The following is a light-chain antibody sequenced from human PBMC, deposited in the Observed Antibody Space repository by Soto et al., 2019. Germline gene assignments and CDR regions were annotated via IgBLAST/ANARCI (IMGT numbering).Light chain of an antibody. V-gene: IGKV3-15*01. J-gene: IGKJ1*01. CDR2: GAS. Sequence: EIVMTQSPATLSVSPGERATLSCRASQSVSSNLAWYQQNPGQAPRLLIYGASTRATGIPARFSGSGSGTEFTLTIRSLPSEYFAVYYCQQYNNWPPRAWTFGQGTKVEIK. CDR3: QQYNNWPPRAWT. CDR1: QSVSSN.